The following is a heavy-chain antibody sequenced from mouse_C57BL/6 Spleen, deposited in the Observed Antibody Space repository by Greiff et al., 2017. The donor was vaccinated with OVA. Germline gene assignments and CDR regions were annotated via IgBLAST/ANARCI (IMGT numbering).Heavy chain of an antibody. Sequence: EVKLVESGGGLVKPGGSLKLSCAASGFTFSDYGMHWVRQAPEKGLEWVAYISSGSSTIYYADTVKGRFTISRDNAKNTRFLQMTSLRSEDTAMYYCARPLSTVVRYFDVWGTGTTVTVSS. D-gene: IGHD1-1*01. CDR2: ISSGSSTI. CDR3: ARPLSTVVRYFDV. V-gene: IGHV5-17*01. J-gene: IGHJ1*03. CDR1: GFTFSDYG.